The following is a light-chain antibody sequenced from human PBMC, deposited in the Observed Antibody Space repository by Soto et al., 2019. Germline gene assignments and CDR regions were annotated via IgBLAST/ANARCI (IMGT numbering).Light chain of an antibody. V-gene: IGKV1-5*03. Sequence: LQMTQSPSSLSASEGDRVTITCRASQNIRISVNWYQQKPGKAPKLLIYKASRLERAVPSRFSGSGSGTECTLTISSLQPDYVGTYYCQQYNSYSSWTFGQGTKVEVK. CDR2: KAS. CDR3: QQYNSYSSWT. J-gene: IGKJ1*01. CDR1: QNIRIS.